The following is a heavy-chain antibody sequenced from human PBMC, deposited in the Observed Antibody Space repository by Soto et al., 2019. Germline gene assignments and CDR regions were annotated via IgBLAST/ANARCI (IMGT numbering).Heavy chain of an antibody. D-gene: IGHD3-10*01. Sequence: AASVKVSCKASGYTFSNYGLSWVRQAPGQGLEWMGWISDYNGNTHYAQKFQGRLIMTTDTSTRIAYVELRSLTSDDTPVYFCAREGYYSGSGTYSPPRYYGMDVWG. CDR1: GYTFSNYG. V-gene: IGHV1-18*01. J-gene: IGHJ6*02. CDR2: ISDYNGNT. CDR3: AREGYYSGSGTYSPPRYYGMDV.